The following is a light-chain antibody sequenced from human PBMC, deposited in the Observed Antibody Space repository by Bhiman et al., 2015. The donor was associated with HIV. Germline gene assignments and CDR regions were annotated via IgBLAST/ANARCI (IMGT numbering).Light chain of an antibody. J-gene: IGLJ2*01. V-gene: IGLV1-51*01. Sequence: QSVLTQPPSVSAAPGQKVTILCSGDTSNIGNNWVSWYQQLPGTAPKLLIYDTKWRPSGIPDRFSGSKSGTSATLDITGLQTGDEADYYCGTWDSRSANMVFGGGTKLTVL. CDR3: GTWDSRSANMV. CDR1: TSNIGNNW. CDR2: DTK.